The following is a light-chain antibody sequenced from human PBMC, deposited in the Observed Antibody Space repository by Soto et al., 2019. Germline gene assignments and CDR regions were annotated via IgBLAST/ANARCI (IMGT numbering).Light chain of an antibody. CDR2: NNN. CDR1: SSNIGSTT. CDR3: AAWDDSLNGVV. Sequence: QLVLTQPPSASGTPGQRVTIACSGSSSNIGSTTVKWYQQLPGTAPKLLIYNNNQRPSGVPDRFSGSKSGTSASLAISGLQSEDEADYYCAAWDDSLNGVVFGGGTKLPS. J-gene: IGLJ3*02. V-gene: IGLV1-44*01.